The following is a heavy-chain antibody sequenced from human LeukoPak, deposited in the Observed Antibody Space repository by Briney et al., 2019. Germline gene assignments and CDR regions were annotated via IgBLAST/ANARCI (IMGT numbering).Heavy chain of an antibody. CDR3: ARALHGYQLSGGYYFDY. D-gene: IGHD5-24*01. CDR2: INHSGST. J-gene: IGHJ4*02. V-gene: IGHV4-39*07. CDR1: GGSISFISSSTYY. Sequence: SETLSLTCTVSGGSISFISSSTYYWSWIRQPPGKGLEWIGEINHSGSTNYNPSLKSRVTISVDTSKNQFSLKLSSVTAADTAVYYCARALHGYQLSGGYYFDYWGQGTLVTVSS.